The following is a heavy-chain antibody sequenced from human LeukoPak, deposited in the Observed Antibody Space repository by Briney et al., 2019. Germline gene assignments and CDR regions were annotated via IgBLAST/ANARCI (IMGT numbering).Heavy chain of an antibody. D-gene: IGHD4-11*01. V-gene: IGHV3-21*01. Sequence: GGSLRLSCAASGFTFSSYSMNWVRQAPGKGLEWVSSISSSSSYIYYADSVKGQFTISRDNAKNSLYLQMNSLRAEDTAVYYCARVDAIDYSDYEANWFDPWGQGTLVTVSS. CDR1: GFTFSSYS. CDR2: ISSSSSYI. CDR3: ARVDAIDYSDYEANWFDP. J-gene: IGHJ5*02.